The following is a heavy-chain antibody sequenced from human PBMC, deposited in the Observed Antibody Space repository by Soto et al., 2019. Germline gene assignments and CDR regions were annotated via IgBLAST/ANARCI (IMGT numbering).Heavy chain of an antibody. CDR3: ASGWFGEFVYQFDY. D-gene: IGHD3-10*01. V-gene: IGHV1-18*01. CDR1: GYRFTGYG. CDR2: ISAYNGNT. J-gene: IGHJ4*02. Sequence: PVKLARKPSGYRFTGYGIAWVRKAPGQGLEWMGWISAYNGNTNYAQKFQGRVTMTTDTSTSTAYMELRSLGSDDTAVYYCASGWFGEFVYQFDYWGQGTLVTVSS.